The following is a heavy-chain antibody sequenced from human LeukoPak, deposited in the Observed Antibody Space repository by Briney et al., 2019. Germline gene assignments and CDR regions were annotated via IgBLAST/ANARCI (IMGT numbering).Heavy chain of an antibody. Sequence: GGSLRLSCAASGFTFSSYSMNWVRQAPGKGLEWVSSISSSSSYIHYADSVRGRFTISRDNAKNSLFLQMNSLRGEDTAVYYCARCTTGKTFGSLREIKKSREIDYWGQGTLVTVS. CDR3: ARCTTGKTFGSLREIKKSREIDY. V-gene: IGHV3-21*01. CDR1: GFTFSSYS. CDR2: ISSSSSYI. D-gene: IGHD1-1*01. J-gene: IGHJ4*02.